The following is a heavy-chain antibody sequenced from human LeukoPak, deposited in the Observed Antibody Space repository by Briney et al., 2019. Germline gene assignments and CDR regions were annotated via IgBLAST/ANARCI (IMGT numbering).Heavy chain of an antibody. V-gene: IGHV3-23*01. CDR1: GVTFSSYA. CDR3: AKDGVKGNNIYAAFDL. Sequence: GGSLRLSCAASGVTFSSYAMSWVRQAPGKGLEWVSSISRTAGSTYYADSVKGRFTISRENSKNTLYLQMNSLRADDTAVYYCAKDGVKGNNIYAAFDLWGQGTMVT. CDR2: ISRTAGST. J-gene: IGHJ3*01. D-gene: IGHD1/OR15-1a*01.